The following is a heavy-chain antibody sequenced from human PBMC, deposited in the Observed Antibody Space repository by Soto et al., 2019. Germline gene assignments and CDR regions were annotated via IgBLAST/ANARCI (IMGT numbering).Heavy chain of an antibody. V-gene: IGHV4-4*02. D-gene: IGHD4-17*01. CDR2: IYHSGST. CDR1: SGSISSSNW. CDR3: ARVSSLVTTVTTYAFDI. Sequence: QVQLQESSPGLVKPSGTLSLTCAVSSGSISSSNWWSWVRQPPGKGLEWIGEIYHSGSTNYNPSLKSRVTISVDKSKNQFSLKLSSVTAADTAVYYCARVSSLVTTVTTYAFDIWGQGTMVTVSS. J-gene: IGHJ3*02.